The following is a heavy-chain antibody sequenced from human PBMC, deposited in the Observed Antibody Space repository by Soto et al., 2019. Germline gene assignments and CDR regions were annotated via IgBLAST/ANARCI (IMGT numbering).Heavy chain of an antibody. CDR1: GFTFSSYW. D-gene: IGHD3-3*01. Sequence: GGSLRLSCAASGFTFSSYWMSWVRQAPGKGLEWVANIKQDGSEKYYVDSVKGRFTISRDNAKNSLYLQMNSLRAEDTAVYYCARVFTIFGVVQEYWGQGTLVTVSS. J-gene: IGHJ1*01. CDR2: IKQDGSEK. V-gene: IGHV3-7*01. CDR3: ARVFTIFGVVQEY.